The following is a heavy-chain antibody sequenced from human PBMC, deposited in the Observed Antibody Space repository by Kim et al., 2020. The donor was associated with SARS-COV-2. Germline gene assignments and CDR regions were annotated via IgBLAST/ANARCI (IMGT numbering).Heavy chain of an antibody. Sequence: GGSLRLSCTASGFTFSNNGMSWVRQPPGKGLEWVSDILAYETGTYYADSVKGRFSISRDNSKNTVYLQMNSLRGEDTAVYYCTGHGSASSWGQGTLGTVS. D-gene: IGHD3-10*01. J-gene: IGHJ4*02. V-gene: IGHV3-23*01. CDR3: TGHGSASS. CDR2: ILAYETGT. CDR1: GFTFSNNG.